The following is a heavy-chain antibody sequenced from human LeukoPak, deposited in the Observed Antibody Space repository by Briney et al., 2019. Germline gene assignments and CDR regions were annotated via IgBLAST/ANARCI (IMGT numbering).Heavy chain of an antibody. V-gene: IGHV3-48*02. CDR1: GFTFSSYS. CDR2: ISSSSSTI. J-gene: IGHJ4*02. CDR3: ARGEAMVRGVIAKGVPFDY. Sequence: QAGGSLRLSCAATGFTFSSYSMNWVRQAPGKGLEWVSYISSSSSTIYYADSVKGRFTISRDNAKNSLYLQMNSLRDEDTAVYYCARGEAMVRGVIAKGVPFDYWGQGTLVTVSS. D-gene: IGHD3-10*01.